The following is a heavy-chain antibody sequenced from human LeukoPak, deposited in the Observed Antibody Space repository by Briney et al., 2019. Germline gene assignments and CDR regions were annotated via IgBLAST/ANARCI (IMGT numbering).Heavy chain of an antibody. CDR3: AGVGSSTWYAFDY. D-gene: IGHD6-13*01. CDR1: GYSFTSYW. Sequence: GESLQISSKGAGYSFTSYWIGWVRQMPGKGLEWLGIIDPGDSDTRYSPSFEGQVTISADKSISTAYLQWSSLKASDTAMYYCAGVGSSTWYAFDYWGQGTLVTVSS. CDR2: IDPGDSDT. V-gene: IGHV5-51*01. J-gene: IGHJ4*02.